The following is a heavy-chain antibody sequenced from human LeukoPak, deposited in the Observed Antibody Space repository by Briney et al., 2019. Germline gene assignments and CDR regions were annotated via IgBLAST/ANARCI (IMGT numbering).Heavy chain of an antibody. J-gene: IGHJ5*02. V-gene: IGHV5-10-1*01. CDR1: GYIFTSYW. CDR2: IDPSDSYT. D-gene: IGHD1-26*01. Sequence: GESLQISCKGSGYIFTSYWISWVRQMPGKGLEWMGRIDPSDSYTNYSPSFQGHVTISADKSISTAYLQWSSLKASDTAMYYCARHGVGSPPTPYNWFDPWGQGTLVTVSS. CDR3: ARHGVGSPPTPYNWFDP.